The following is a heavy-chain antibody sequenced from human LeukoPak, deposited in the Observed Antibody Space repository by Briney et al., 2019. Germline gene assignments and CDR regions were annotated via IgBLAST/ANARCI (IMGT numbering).Heavy chain of an antibody. CDR2: IYYSGST. D-gene: IGHD2-8*01. Sequence: SETLSLTCTVSGGSISSYYWSWIRQPPGKGLEWIGYIYYSGSTNYNPSLKSRVTISVDTSKNQFSLKLSSVTAADTAVYYCARDNGYGMDVWGQGTTVTVSS. CDR3: ARDNGYGMDV. CDR1: GGSISSYY. J-gene: IGHJ6*02. V-gene: IGHV4-59*01.